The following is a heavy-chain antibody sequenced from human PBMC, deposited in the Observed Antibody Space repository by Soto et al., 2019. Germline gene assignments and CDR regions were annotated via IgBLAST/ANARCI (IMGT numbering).Heavy chain of an antibody. J-gene: IGHJ4*02. CDR3: ARASLTYCGGDCYYYYFDY. D-gene: IGHD2-21*02. V-gene: IGHV1-69*13. CDR2: IIPIFGTA. CDR1: GGTFSSYA. Sequence: SVKVSCKASGGTFSSYAISWVRQAPGEGLEWMGGIIPIFGTANYAQKFQGRVTITADESTSTAYMELSSLRSEDTAVYYCARASLTYCGGDCYYYYFDYWGQGTLVTVSS.